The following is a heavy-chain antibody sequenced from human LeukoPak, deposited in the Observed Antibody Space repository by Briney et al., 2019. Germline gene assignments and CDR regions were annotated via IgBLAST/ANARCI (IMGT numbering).Heavy chain of an antibody. D-gene: IGHD3-10*01. V-gene: IGHV3-66*01. J-gene: IGHJ4*02. CDR2: IYSGGDT. Sequence: PGGSLRLSCVASGFTVASNYMSWVRQAPGKGLEWVSVIYSGGDTYYADSVKGRFTISRDNSKNTLYLQMNSLRAEDTALYYCARERGRQIISPYFDNWGQGTLVTVSS. CDR3: ARERGRQIISPYFDN. CDR1: GFTVASNY.